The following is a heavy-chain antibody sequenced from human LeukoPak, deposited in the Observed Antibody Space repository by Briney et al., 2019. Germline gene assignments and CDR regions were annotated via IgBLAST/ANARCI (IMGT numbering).Heavy chain of an antibody. CDR2: IWFDGGEK. J-gene: IGHJ4*02. CDR1: GFSFNTYG. CDR3: ARHPGAIAVAGNFDY. Sequence: GGSLRLSCAASGFSFNTYGMHWVRQAPGKGLDWVALIWFDGGEKYYADSVKGRFTISRDNSKNTLYLQMNSLRAEDTAVYYCARHPGAIAVAGNFDYWGQGTLVTVSS. D-gene: IGHD6-19*01. V-gene: IGHV3-33*01.